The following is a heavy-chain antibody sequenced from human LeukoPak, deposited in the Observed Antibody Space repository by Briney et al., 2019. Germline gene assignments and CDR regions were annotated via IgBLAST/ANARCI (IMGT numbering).Heavy chain of an antibody. D-gene: IGHD4-11*01. CDR3: ARHALTTSHYLDY. Sequence: SSETLSLTCAVYGGSFSGYYWIWIRQPPGKGLEWIGEINHSGSTNYNPSLKSRVTISVDTSKYHFSLKLSSVTAADTAVYYCARHALTTSHYLDYWGQGTLVTVSS. V-gene: IGHV4-34*01. CDR2: INHSGST. J-gene: IGHJ4*02. CDR1: GGSFSGYY.